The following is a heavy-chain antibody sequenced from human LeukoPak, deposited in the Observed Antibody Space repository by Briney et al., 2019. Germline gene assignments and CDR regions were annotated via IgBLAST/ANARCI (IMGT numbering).Heavy chain of an antibody. CDR1: GFTFDDYG. J-gene: IGHJ4*02. V-gene: IGHV3-20*04. CDR3: ARDLSVGSKPDLGFDY. CDR2: INWNGGST. Sequence: GGSLRLSCAASGFTFDDYGMSWVRQAPGKGLEWVSGINWNGGSTGYADSVKGRFSISRDNAKNSLYLQMNSLRAEDTAVYYCARDLSVGSKPDLGFDYWGQGTLVTVSS. D-gene: IGHD1-26*01.